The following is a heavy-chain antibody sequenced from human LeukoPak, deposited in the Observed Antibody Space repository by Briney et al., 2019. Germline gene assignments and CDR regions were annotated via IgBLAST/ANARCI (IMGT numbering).Heavy chain of an antibody. V-gene: IGHV3-23*01. CDR3: AKALGGYDFDY. J-gene: IGHJ4*02. CDR1: GFTFRSYG. Sequence: GGSLRLSYAASGFTFRSYGMSWVRQAPGKGLEWVSSLSGSGGSTYYADSVKGRFTISRDNSKNTLFLHMNSLRAEDTAVYYCAKALGGYDFDYWGQGTLVTVSS. D-gene: IGHD3-16*01. CDR2: LSGSGGST.